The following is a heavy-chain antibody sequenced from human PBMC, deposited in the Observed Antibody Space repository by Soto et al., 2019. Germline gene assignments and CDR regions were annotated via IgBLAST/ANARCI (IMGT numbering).Heavy chain of an antibody. Sequence: SGPTLVNPTETPTLTCTVSGFSLNEARLGVSWIRQPPGRALEWLAHIFSNDEKSYSTSLYNRLTISKDTSKSQVVLTMTNMGPVDTATYFCARIQDYVWGSYPYDVWGQGSLVTVSS. D-gene: IGHD3-16*02. CDR3: ARIQDYVWGSYPYDV. V-gene: IGHV2-26*01. J-gene: IGHJ4*02. CDR1: GFSLNEARLG. CDR2: IFSNDEK.